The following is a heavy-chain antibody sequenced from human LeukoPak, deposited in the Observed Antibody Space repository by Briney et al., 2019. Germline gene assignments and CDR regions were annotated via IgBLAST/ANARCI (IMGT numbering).Heavy chain of an antibody. CDR2: IYPGDSDT. V-gene: IGHV5-51*01. D-gene: IGHD2-2*01. CDR3: ARGTTVPAAPQDY. CDR1: GYIFTSYW. J-gene: IGHJ4*02. Sequence: GESLKISCKGSGYIFTSYWISWVRQMPGKGLEWMGIIYPGDSDTRYSPSFQGQVTISADKSISTAYLQWSSLKASDTAMYYCARGTTVPAAPQDYWGQGTLVTVSS.